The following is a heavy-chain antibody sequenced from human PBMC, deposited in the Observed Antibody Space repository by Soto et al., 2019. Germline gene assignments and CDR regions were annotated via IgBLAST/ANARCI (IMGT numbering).Heavy chain of an antibody. CDR3: ARNNYDFWSGYYYYCMDV. CDR2: IYYSGST. D-gene: IGHD3-3*01. Sequence: SETLSLTCTVSGGSISSYYWSWIRQPPGKGLEWIGYIYYSGSTNYNPSLKSRVTISVDTSKNQFSLKLSSVTAADTAVYYCARNNYDFWSGYYYYCMDVWGKGTTVTVSS. J-gene: IGHJ6*03. CDR1: GGSISSYY. V-gene: IGHV4-59*01.